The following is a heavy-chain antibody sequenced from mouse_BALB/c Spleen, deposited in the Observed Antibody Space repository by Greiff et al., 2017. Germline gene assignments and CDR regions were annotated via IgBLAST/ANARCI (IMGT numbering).Heavy chain of an antibody. CDR3: TRGGNYEAWFAY. CDR2: INPGSGGT. D-gene: IGHD2-1*01. V-gene: IGHV1-54*01. J-gene: IGHJ3*01. CDR1: GYAFTNYL. Sequence: VQLQQSGAELVRPGTSVKVSCKASGYAFTNYLIEWVKQRPGQGLEWIGVINPGSGGTNFNEKFKSKATLTVDKSSSTAYMQLSSLTSEDSAVYYCTRGGNYEAWFAYWGQGTLVTVSA.